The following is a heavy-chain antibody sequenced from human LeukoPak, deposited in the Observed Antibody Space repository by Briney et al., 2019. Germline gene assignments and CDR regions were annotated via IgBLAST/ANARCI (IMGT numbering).Heavy chain of an antibody. V-gene: IGHV3-21*01. Sequence: PGGSLRLSCAASGFTFSSYSMNWVRQAPGKGLEWVSSISSSSSYIYYADSVKGRFTISRDNAKNSLYLQMNSLRAEDTAVYYCASDQDYDILTGTKSFDYWGQGTLVTVSS. D-gene: IGHD3-9*01. CDR1: GFTFSSYS. J-gene: IGHJ4*02. CDR2: ISSSSSYI. CDR3: ASDQDYDILTGTKSFDY.